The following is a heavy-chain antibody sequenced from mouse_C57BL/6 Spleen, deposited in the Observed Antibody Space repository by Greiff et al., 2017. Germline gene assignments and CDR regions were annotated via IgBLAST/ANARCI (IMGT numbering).Heavy chain of an antibody. CDR2: IDPETGGP. V-gene: IGHV1-15*01. Sequence: VQLQQSGAELVRPGASVTLSCKASGYTFTDYEMHWVKQTPVHGLEWIGAIDPETGGPAYNQKFKGKAILTADKSSSTAYMELRSLTSEDSAVYYCTRGNPLDYWGQGTTLTVSS. D-gene: IGHD2-1*01. J-gene: IGHJ2*01. CDR3: TRGNPLDY. CDR1: GYTFTDYE.